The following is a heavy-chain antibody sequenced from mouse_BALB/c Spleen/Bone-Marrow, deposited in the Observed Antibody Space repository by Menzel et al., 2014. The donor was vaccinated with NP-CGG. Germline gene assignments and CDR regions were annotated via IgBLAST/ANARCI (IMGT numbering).Heavy chain of an antibody. V-gene: IGHV3-8*02. CDR1: GDSITSGY. D-gene: IGHD1-1*01. CDR3: ARYPLNYYGSPWFAY. Sequence: EVMLVESGPSLVKPSQTLSLTCSVTGDSITSGYWNWIRKFPGNKLEYMGYISYSGSTYYNPSLKSRISITRDTSKNQYYLQWNSVTTEDTATYYCARYPLNYYGSPWFAYWGQGTLVTVSA. J-gene: IGHJ3*01. CDR2: ISYSGST.